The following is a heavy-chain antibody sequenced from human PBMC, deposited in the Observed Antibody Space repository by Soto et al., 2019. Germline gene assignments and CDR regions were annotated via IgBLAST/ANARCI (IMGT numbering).Heavy chain of an antibody. V-gene: IGHV1-18*01. Sequence: QVPLVQSGAEVKKPGASVKVSCKGSGYGFTTYGITWVRQAPGQGLEWMAWISAHNGNTNYSQKLESRPPVTRDTSTGTALMELRCLRSAGTAVEYCARGRYGYYWGQGALVTVSS. CDR2: ISAHNGNT. CDR3: ARGRYGYY. CDR1: GYGFTTYG. D-gene: IGHD1-1*01. J-gene: IGHJ4*02.